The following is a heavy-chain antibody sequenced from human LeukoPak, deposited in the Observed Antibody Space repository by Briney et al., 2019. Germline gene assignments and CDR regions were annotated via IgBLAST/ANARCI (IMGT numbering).Heavy chain of an antibody. D-gene: IGHD5-24*01. V-gene: IGHV1-69*05. CDR3: ARAGGRDGYNSPFDY. CDR1: GYTFSDYY. J-gene: IGHJ4*02. Sequence: ASVKVSCKASGYTFSDYYMHWLRQAPGQGLEWMGRIIPIFGTANYAQKFQGRVTITTDESTSTAYMELSSLRSEDTAVYYCARAGGRDGYNSPFDYWGQGTLVTVSS. CDR2: IIPIFGTA.